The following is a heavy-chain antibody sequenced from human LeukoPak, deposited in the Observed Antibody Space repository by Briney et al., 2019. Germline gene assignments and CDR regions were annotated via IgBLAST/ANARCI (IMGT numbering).Heavy chain of an antibody. CDR1: GDRFTSYW. J-gene: IGHJ5*02. V-gene: IGHV5-51*01. Sequence: GESLKISCKGYGDRFTSYWVAWVRQMPGKGLEWMGIIFPGGSDTRYSPSIQGQVTISVDRSISTAYLQWSSLKASDTAIYYCARRPLHSQNWLAPWGQGTLVTVSS. CDR3: ARRPLHSQNWLAP. CDR2: IFPGGSDT.